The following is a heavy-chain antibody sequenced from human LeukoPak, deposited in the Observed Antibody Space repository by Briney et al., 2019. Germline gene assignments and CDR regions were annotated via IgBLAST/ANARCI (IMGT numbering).Heavy chain of an antibody. J-gene: IGHJ4*02. CDR1: GFTFSSYG. CDR2: ISYDGSNK. CDR3: ARDDRELEPYYFDY. V-gene: IGHV3-30*03. D-gene: IGHD1-1*01. Sequence: PGGSLRLSCAASGFTFSSYGMHWVRQAPGKGLEWVAVISYDGSNKYYADSVKGRFTISRDNSKNTLYLQMNSLRAEDTAVYYCARDDRELEPYYFDYWGQGTLVTVSS.